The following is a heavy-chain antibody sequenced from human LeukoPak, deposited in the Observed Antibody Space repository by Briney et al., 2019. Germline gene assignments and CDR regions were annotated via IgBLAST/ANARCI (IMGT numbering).Heavy chain of an antibody. Sequence: PGGSLRLSCAASGFTFSRHAMSWVRQAPGKGLEWVSAIGGSGGGTYYADSVKGRFTISRDNSKDTLYLQMSSLRAEDAAVYYCARRPNCGGDCYHFDYWGQGALVTVSS. D-gene: IGHD2-21*02. J-gene: IGHJ4*02. CDR2: IGGSGGGT. CDR3: ARRPNCGGDCYHFDY. CDR1: GFTFSRHA. V-gene: IGHV3-23*01.